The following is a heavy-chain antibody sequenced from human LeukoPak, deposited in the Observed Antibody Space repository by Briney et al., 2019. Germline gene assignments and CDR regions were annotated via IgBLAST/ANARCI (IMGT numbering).Heavy chain of an antibody. D-gene: IGHD2-2*01. V-gene: IGHV3-48*01. J-gene: IGHJ4*02. CDR3: ARDTKYAFDN. CDR2: VGIDSGNT. Sequence: PGGSLRLSCVASGFIFSDYSMNWVRQAPGKGLEWISYVGIDSGNTMYADSVKGRFTISGDRAKNSLYLQMDSLRVVDTAVYYCARDTKYAFDNWGQGTLVTVSS. CDR1: GFIFSDYS.